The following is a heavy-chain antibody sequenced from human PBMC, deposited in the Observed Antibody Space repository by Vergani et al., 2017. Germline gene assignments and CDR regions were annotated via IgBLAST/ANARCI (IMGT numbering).Heavy chain of an antibody. V-gene: IGHV3-21*06. CDR2: IGSSGPYI. J-gene: IGHJ6*02. CDR3: ARDCTSGGCPDNYGMDV. D-gene: IGHD2-8*01. Sequence: EVQLLESGGDLVQPGGSLRLSCAASGFTFSDFSMSWVRQAPGKGLEWVAFIGSSGPYINYADSVKGRFIISRDNTNNSLFLQLRSLRAEAAAVYYCARDCTSGGCPDNYGMDVWGQGATVTVSS. CDR1: GFTFSDFS.